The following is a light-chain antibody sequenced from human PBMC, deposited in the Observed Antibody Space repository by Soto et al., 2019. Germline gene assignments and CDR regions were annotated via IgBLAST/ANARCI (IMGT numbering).Light chain of an antibody. Sequence: QSALTQPPSASGSPGQSVTISCTGTGSDVGGYNYVFWYQQHPGKAPKLIIYEVTERPSGVPDRFSGSKSGNTASLTVSGLQAEDEADYYCSSYAGSNNWVFGGRTKLTVL. V-gene: IGLV2-8*01. CDR1: GSDVGGYNY. CDR3: SSYAGSNNWV. CDR2: EVT. J-gene: IGLJ3*02.